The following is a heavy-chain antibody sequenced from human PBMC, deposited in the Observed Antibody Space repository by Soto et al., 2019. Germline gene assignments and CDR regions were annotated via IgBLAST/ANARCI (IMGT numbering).Heavy chain of an antibody. J-gene: IGHJ6*02. V-gene: IGHV1-2*04. D-gene: IGHD3-3*01. CDR3: ARAGQEWRNTLYSMDV. CDR1: GYTFTGYY. CDR2: INPNSGGT. Sequence: SVKVSCKASGYTFTGYYMHWVRQAPGQGLEWMGWINPNSGGTNYAQKFQGWVTMTRDTSISTAYMELSRLRSDDTAVYYCARAGQEWRNTLYSMDVWGQGTTVTVSS.